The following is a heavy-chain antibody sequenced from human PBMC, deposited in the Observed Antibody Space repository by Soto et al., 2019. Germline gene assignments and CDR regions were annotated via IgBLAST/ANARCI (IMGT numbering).Heavy chain of an antibody. CDR2: IYSGGST. Sequence: EEQLVESGGDLVQPGGSRRPSFEASGFTVSNNYMSWVRQAPGKGLGGVSLIYSGGSTYNAGSVKGRFTISRDSSKNTLYLQMNSLRAEDTAMYYCAAYSHKGYWGQGTLVTVSS. J-gene: IGHJ4*02. CDR1: GFTVSNNY. V-gene: IGHV3-66*01. D-gene: IGHD3-16*01. CDR3: AAYSHKGY.